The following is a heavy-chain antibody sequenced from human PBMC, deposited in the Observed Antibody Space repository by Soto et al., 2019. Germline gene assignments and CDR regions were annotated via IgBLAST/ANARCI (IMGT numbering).Heavy chain of an antibody. Sequence: GGSLRLSCAASGFTFSSYSMNWVRQAPGKGLEWVSSISSSSSYIYYADSVKGRFTISRDNAKNSLYLQMNSLGAEDAAVYYCARDASANADFEIWGQGTMVTVSS. V-gene: IGHV3-21*01. J-gene: IGHJ3*02. D-gene: IGHD2-8*01. CDR3: ARDASANADFEI. CDR1: GFTFSSYS. CDR2: ISSSSSYI.